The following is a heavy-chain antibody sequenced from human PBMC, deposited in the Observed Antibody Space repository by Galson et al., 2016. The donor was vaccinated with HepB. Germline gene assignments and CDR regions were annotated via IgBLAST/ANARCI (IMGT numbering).Heavy chain of an antibody. CDR2: INRDGSEK. D-gene: IGHD1-26*01. Sequence: SLRLSCAASGFIFRNYWMTWVRQAPGKGLEWVANINRDGSEKYYMHSVRGRFTISRDSAENLVFLQMNSLRAEDTAVYHCARAMSGSYDFWGQGILVTVSS. J-gene: IGHJ4*02. CDR1: GFIFRNYW. V-gene: IGHV3-7*01. CDR3: ARAMSGSYDF.